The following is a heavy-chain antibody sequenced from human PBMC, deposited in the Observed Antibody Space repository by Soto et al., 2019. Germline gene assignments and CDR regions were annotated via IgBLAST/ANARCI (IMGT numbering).Heavy chain of an antibody. CDR1: GDTFSSYS. CDR3: ARGVTRGSFPPFAL. CDR2: FSHVFGGP. V-gene: IGHV1-69*13. Sequence: QVHLVQSGAEVKKPGSSVKVSCTSSGDTFSSYSYSWVRLVPGQGLEWMGGFSHVFGGPNYAQNFLDRVTITADQVTRTVYLELGGLTSDDTAGYYCARGVTRGSFPPFALWGQGTLVTISS. J-gene: IGHJ4*02. D-gene: IGHD3-10*01.